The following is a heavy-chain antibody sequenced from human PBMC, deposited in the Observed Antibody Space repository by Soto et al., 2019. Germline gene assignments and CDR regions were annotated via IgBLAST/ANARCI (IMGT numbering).Heavy chain of an antibody. Sequence: QITLKESGPMLVNPTQPLTLTCTFSGFSLSTNGVGVGWVRQPPGKALEWLALIYWDDDKRYSPSLKSRLAITKDTSKNQVVLTITNMDPVDTATYYCAHRRFGFRSPWDLGIFDSWGQGTLVTVSS. CDR2: IYWDDDK. CDR1: GFSLSTNGVG. D-gene: IGHD3-16*01. CDR3: AHRRFGFRSPWDLGIFDS. V-gene: IGHV2-5*02. J-gene: IGHJ4*02.